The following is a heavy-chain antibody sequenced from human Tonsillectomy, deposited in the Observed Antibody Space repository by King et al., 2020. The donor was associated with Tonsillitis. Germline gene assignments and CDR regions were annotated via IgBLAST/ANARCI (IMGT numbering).Heavy chain of an antibody. CDR1: GASIKTHY. Sequence: VQLQESGPGLVKPSETLSLTCSVAGASIKTHYWTWIRQSPGKGLEWIGYIYHSGTTNYNPSLKSRVTISVDTAKNQFSLKLSSVTAADTAVYYCATTAGVPAAIPFDAFDIWGQGTMVTVSS. D-gene: IGHD2-2*01. CDR3: ATTAGVPAAIPFDAFDI. V-gene: IGHV4-59*11. J-gene: IGHJ3*02. CDR2: IYHSGTT.